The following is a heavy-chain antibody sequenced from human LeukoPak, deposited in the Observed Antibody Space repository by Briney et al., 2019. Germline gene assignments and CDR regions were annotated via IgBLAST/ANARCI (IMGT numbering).Heavy chain of an antibody. Sequence: GSLRLSCAASGFTFSDYNMRWIRQPPGKGLECIGSVYYSGNTYYNPSLKSRVTISVDTSKNQFSLKLSSVTAADTAVYYCARAVTSSSSWYKWVNWFDPWGQGTLVTVSS. CDR2: VYYSGNT. CDR1: GFTFSDYN. J-gene: IGHJ5*02. V-gene: IGHV4-38-2*01. CDR3: ARAVTSSSSWYKWVNWFDP. D-gene: IGHD6-13*01.